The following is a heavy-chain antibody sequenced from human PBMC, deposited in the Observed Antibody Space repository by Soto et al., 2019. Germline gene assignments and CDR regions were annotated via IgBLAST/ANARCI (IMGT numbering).Heavy chain of an antibody. J-gene: IGHJ5*02. D-gene: IGHD3-10*01. CDR3: AKNSGWFNT. CDR2: IGGSGETT. CDR1: GFPFSTTD. V-gene: IGHV3-23*01. Sequence: VSLRLSCAASGFPFSTTDMSWVRQAPGKGLEWVSTIGGSGETTYYADSVKGRFTISRDNSKNTLYLQMNSLRADDTALYYCAKNSGWFNTWGQGALVTVSS.